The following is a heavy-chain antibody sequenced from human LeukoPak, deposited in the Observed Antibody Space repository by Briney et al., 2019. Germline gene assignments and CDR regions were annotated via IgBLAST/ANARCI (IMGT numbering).Heavy chain of an antibody. CDR3: ARDSIAYYNILTGLGAYGMDV. D-gene: IGHD3-9*01. CDR1: GYTFTSYY. V-gene: IGHV1-46*03. Sequence: GASVKVSCKASGYTFTSYYMHWVRQAPGQGLEWMGIINPSGGSTSYAQKFQGRVTMTRDTSTSTVYMELSSLRSEDTAVYYCARDSIAYYNILTGLGAYGMDVWGQGTTVTVSS. CDR2: INPSGGST. J-gene: IGHJ6*02.